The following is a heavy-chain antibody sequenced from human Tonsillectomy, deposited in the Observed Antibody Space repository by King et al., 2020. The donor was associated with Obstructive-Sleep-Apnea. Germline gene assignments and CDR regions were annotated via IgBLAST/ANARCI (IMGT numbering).Heavy chain of an antibody. J-gene: IGHJ4*02. V-gene: IGHV4-30-2*01. CDR3: ARLPLNCTNGVCSDYFDY. CDR2: IYHSGST. CDR1: GGSISSGGYS. D-gene: IGHD2-8*01. Sequence: LQLQESGSGLVKPSQTLSLTCAVSGGSISSGGYSWSWIRQPPGKGLEWIGYIYHSGSTYYNPSLKSRVTITVDRSKNQFSLKLSSVTAADTAVYYCARLPLNCTNGVCSDYFDYWGQGTLVTVSS.